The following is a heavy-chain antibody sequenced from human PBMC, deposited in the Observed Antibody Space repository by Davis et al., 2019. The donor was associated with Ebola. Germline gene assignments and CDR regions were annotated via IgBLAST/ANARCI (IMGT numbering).Heavy chain of an antibody. CDR1: GGSMSSYY. Sequence: GSLRLSCTVSGGSMSSYYWSWIRQPPGKVLEWIGNIYYGGTTNYNPSLKSRVTMSVDTSKKQFSLKLSSVTAADTAVYYCSRGAYGSRSSSWFDPWGQGTLVTVSS. D-gene: IGHD3-10*01. CDR3: SRGAYGSRSSSWFDP. CDR2: IYYGGTT. V-gene: IGHV4-59*12. J-gene: IGHJ5*02.